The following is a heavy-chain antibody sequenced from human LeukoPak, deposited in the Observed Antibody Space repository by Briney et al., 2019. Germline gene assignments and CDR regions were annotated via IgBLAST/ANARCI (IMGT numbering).Heavy chain of an antibody. CDR2: INPNSGGT. Sequence: ASVKVSCKASGYTFTGYYMHWVRQAPGQGLEWMGWINPNSGGTNYAQKFQGRVTITRNTSISTAYMELSSLRSEDTAVYYCARGTYQLLRSYYYYYYMDVWGKGTTVTVSS. D-gene: IGHD2-2*01. CDR3: ARGTYQLLRSYYYYYYMDV. J-gene: IGHJ6*03. V-gene: IGHV1-2*02. CDR1: GYTFTGYY.